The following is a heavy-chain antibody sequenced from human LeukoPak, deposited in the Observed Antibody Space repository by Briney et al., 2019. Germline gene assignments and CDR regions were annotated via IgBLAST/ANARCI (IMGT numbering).Heavy chain of an antibody. J-gene: IGHJ5*01. V-gene: IGHV3-21*01. Sequence: GASLRLSCAASGFIFSNYAMYWVRQAPGKGLEWVSSISSSSSYIYYADSVKGRFTISRDNAKNSLYLQMNSLRAEDTAVYYCARSGVAGPPMGWFDPWGQGTLVTVSS. CDR1: GFIFSNYA. CDR2: ISSSSSYI. D-gene: IGHD6-19*01. CDR3: ARSGVAGPPMGWFDP.